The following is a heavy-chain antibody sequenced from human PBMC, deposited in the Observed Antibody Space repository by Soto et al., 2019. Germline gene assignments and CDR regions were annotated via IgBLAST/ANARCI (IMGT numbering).Heavy chain of an antibody. Sequence: PGGSLRLSCAASGFTFSNYWMHWVRQAPGKGLVWVSRINSDGSSTSYADSVKGRFTISRDNAKNTLYLQMNSLRDEDTAVYYCSKDPQVWYLDYWGQGTLVTVSS. CDR1: GFTFSNYW. CDR2: INSDGSST. V-gene: IGHV3-74*01. J-gene: IGHJ4*02. CDR3: SKDPQVWYLDY.